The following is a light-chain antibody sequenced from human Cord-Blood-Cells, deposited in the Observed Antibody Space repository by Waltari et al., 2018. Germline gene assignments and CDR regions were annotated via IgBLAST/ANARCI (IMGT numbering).Light chain of an antibody. CDR1: QSISSY. V-gene: IGKV1-39*01. Sequence: DIQMTQSPSPLSAYVGDRVPIPCRASQSISSYLNLYQQKPGKAPKLLIYAASSLQSGVPSRFSGSGSGTDFTLTISSLQPEDYATYYCQQNYSTRITFGPGTKVDIK. CDR2: AAS. J-gene: IGKJ3*01. CDR3: QQNYSTRIT.